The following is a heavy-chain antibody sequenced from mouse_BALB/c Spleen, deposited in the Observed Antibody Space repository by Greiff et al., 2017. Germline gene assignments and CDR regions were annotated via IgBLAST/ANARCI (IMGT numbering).Heavy chain of an antibody. V-gene: IGHV2-6-2*01. CDR3: ARHGSSYDYYAMDY. J-gene: IGHJ4*01. D-gene: IGHD1-1*01. Sequence: QVQLKQSGPDLVAPSQSLSITCTVSGFSLTSYGVHWVRQPPGKGLEWLVVIWSDGSTTYNSALKSRLSISKDNSKSQVFLKMNSLQTDDTAMYYCARHGSSYDYYAMDYWGQGTSVTVSS. CDR1: GFSLTSYG. CDR2: IWSDGST.